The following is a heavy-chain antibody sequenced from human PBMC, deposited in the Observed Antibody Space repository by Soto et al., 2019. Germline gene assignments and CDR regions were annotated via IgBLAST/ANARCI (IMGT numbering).Heavy chain of an antibody. Sequence: SETLSLTCTVSGGSISSGGYYWSWIRQHPGKGLEWIGYIYYSGSTYYNPSLKSRVTISVDTSKNQFSLKLSSVTAADTAVYYWATGYSGSYFGAFDIWGQGTMVTVSS. CDR3: ATGYSGSYFGAFDI. J-gene: IGHJ3*02. CDR2: IYYSGST. D-gene: IGHD1-26*01. CDR1: GGSISSGGYY. V-gene: IGHV4-31*03.